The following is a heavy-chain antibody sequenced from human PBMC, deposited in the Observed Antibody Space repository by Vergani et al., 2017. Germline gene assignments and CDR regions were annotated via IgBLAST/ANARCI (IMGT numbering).Heavy chain of an antibody. V-gene: IGHV4-61*01. Sequence: QVQLQESGPGLVKPSETLSLTCTVSGGPVSSGNHYWSWIRPPQGKGLEWTGYIYSSGRTNYNPSLESRRTTAIDTSKNQFSLRLNSGTAADTAVYFCVREEGYSVGFGFDYWGQGTLVTVSS. D-gene: IGHD5/OR15-5a*01. CDR2: IYSSGRT. CDR3: VREEGYSVGFGFDY. J-gene: IGHJ4*02. CDR1: GGPVSSGNHY.